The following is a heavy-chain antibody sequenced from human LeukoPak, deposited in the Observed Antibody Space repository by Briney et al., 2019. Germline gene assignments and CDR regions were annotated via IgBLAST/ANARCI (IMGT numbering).Heavy chain of an antibody. Sequence: GGSLRLSCAASGFTVSSNYMSWVRQAPGKGLEWVSVIYSGGSTYYADSVKGRLTISRDNSKNTLYLQMNSLRAEDTAVYYCASARYSSGWHYYYYYYMDVWGKGTTVTVSS. CDR1: GFTVSSNY. J-gene: IGHJ6*03. CDR3: ASARYSSGWHYYYYYYMDV. V-gene: IGHV3-53*01. D-gene: IGHD6-19*01. CDR2: IYSGGST.